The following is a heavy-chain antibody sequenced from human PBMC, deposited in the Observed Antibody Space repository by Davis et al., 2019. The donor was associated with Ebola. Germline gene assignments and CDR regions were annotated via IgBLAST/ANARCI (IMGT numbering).Heavy chain of an antibody. CDR2: INHSGST. D-gene: IGHD4-23*01. Sequence: MPSETLSLTCAVYGGSFSGYYWSWIRQPPGKGLEWIGEINHSGSTNYNPSLKSRVTISVDTSKNQFSLKLSSVTAADTAVYYCAREGGNGLDYWGQGTLVTVSS. CDR3: AREGGNGLDY. CDR1: GGSFSGYY. V-gene: IGHV4-34*01. J-gene: IGHJ4*02.